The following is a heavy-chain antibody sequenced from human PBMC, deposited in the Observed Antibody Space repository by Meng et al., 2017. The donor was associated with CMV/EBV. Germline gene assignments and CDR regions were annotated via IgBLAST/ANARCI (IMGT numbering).Heavy chain of an antibody. CDR3: ARSMVVAGDWFDP. V-gene: IGHV4-4*07. Sequence: GQLQEAGPGRVKPSETLSLTCTVPGGSISSYYWSWIQQPAGKGLEWIGRIYTSGSTNYNPSLKSRVTMSVDTSKNQFSLKLSSVTAADTAVYYCARSMVVAGDWFDPWGQGTLVTVSS. CDR1: GGSISSYY. J-gene: IGHJ5*02. D-gene: IGHD2-15*01. CDR2: IYTSGST.